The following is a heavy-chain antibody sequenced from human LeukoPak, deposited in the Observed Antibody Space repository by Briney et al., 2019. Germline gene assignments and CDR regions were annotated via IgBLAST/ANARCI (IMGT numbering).Heavy chain of an antibody. J-gene: IGHJ4*02. CDR2: IYYSGST. V-gene: IGHV4-39*07. CDR3: ARDHRDILTGYYMNYFDY. D-gene: IGHD3-9*01. CDR1: GGSISSSSYY. Sequence: SETLSLTCTVSGGSISSSSYYWGWIRQPPGKGLEWIGSIYYSGSTYYNPSLKSRVTISVDTSKNQFSLKLSSVTAADTAAYYCARDHRDILTGYYMNYFDYWGQGTLVTVSS.